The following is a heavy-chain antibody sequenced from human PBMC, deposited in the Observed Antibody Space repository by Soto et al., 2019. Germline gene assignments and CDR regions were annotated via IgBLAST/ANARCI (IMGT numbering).Heavy chain of an antibody. CDR3: ATVSVSKWWSGNYPYWYFDL. CDR1: GNTLSEFS. J-gene: IGHJ2*01. V-gene: IGHV1-24*01. Sequence: ASVKVSCKVSGNTLSEFSMHWVRQAPGKGLEWMGGFDPEDGKTSYAQKFQGRVTMTEDTSTDTAYMELSSLRSEDAAVYYCATVSVSKWWSGNYPYWYFDLWGRGTLVTVSS. CDR2: FDPEDGKT. D-gene: IGHD3-3*01.